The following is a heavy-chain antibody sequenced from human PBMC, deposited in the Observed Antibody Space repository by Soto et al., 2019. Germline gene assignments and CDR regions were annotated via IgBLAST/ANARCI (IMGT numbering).Heavy chain of an antibody. CDR2: ISGSGGST. V-gene: IGHV3-23*01. CDR1: GFTFSSYA. J-gene: IGHJ4*02. CDR3: AKDRTRRKIGDTASIAAAGKIDY. D-gene: IGHD6-13*01. Sequence: GGSLRLSCAASGFTFSSYAMSWVRQAPGKGLEWVSAISGSGGSTYYADSVKGRFTISRDNSKNTLYLQMNSLRAEDTAVYYCAKDRTRRKIGDTASIAAAGKIDYWGQGTLVTVSS.